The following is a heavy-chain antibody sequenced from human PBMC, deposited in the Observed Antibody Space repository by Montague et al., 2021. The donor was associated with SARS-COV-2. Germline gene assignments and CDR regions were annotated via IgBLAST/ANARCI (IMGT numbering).Heavy chain of an antibody. Sequence: ETLSLTCAVHGGSFSTYSWNWIRQPPGKGLEWIGEIHHGGSTNYNPSLKSRVTISADTSKNQFSLKLTSVAAADTAVYYCARLGDRVVPSPILGVGPYYSYYYMDVWGRGTTVTVSS. CDR1: GGSFSTYS. V-gene: IGHV4-34*01. D-gene: IGHD3-10*01. CDR3: ARLGDRVVPSPILGVGPYYSYYYMDV. J-gene: IGHJ6*03. CDR2: IHHGGST.